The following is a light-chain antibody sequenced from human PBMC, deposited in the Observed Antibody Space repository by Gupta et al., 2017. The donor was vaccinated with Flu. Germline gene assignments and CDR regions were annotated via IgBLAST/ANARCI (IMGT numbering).Light chain of an antibody. J-gene: IGLJ3*02. CDR3: QVWDGFSDGV. V-gene: IGLV3-21*02. CDR2: DDG. CDR1: NIGSRS. Sequence: SYVLTQPPSVSVAPGQTAKITCGGDNIGSRSVAWYQQRPGQAPVLVVYDDGDRPSGIPERFSGSNYANMASLTISRVEAGDEADYYCQVWDGFSDGVFGGGTKLTVL.